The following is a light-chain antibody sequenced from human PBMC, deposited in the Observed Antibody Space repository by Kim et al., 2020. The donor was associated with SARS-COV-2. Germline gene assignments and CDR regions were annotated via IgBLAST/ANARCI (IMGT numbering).Light chain of an antibody. CDR1: QAISTY. CDR3: QQFHNYPYT. J-gene: IGKJ2*01. Sequence: SASVGDTVTITCRASQAISTYLAWYQQDPGKAPKLLIYEVSTLRSGVPSRFSGSRSGSVFTLTISSLQPEDFATYYCQQFHNYPYTFGQGTKLE. V-gene: IGKV1-9*01. CDR2: EVS.